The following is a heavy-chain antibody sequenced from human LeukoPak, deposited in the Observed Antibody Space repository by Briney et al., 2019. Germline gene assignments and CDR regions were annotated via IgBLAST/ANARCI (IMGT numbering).Heavy chain of an antibody. V-gene: IGHV3-53*01. J-gene: IGHJ6*03. CDR2: IYSGGST. CDR3: TKELHVAVAVADYYYFYMDV. CDR1: GFTVSNNY. D-gene: IGHD6-19*01. Sequence: GGSLRLSCAASGFTVSNNYISWVRQAPGKGLEWVSVIYSGGSTKYADSVKARFTISRDNSKNTVYLQMNSLRPDDTAIYYCTKELHVAVAVADYYYFYMDVWGRGTAVTVSS.